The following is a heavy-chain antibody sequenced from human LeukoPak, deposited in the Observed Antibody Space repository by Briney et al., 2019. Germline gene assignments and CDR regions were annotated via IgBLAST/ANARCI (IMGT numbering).Heavy chain of an antibody. CDR1: GFSFDDYG. CDR2: INWNGGST. D-gene: IGHD1-26*01. Sequence: SGGSLRLSCAASGFSFDDYGMSWVRHPPGKGLECVSGINWNGGSTGYADSVKGRFTISRDNAKNSLYLQTNSLRAEDTALYYCARGRGSYSPYYFDYWGQGTLVTVSS. J-gene: IGHJ4*02. CDR3: ARGRGSYSPYYFDY. V-gene: IGHV3-20*04.